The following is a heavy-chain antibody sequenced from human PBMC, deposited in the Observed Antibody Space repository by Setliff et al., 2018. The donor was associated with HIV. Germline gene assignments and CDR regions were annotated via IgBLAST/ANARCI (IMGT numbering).Heavy chain of an antibody. CDR1: VASLSNRNYY. J-gene: IGHJ6*03. CDR3: ARSKYYDILTAYGDYYYYMDV. D-gene: IGHD3-9*01. Sequence: PSETLSLTCNVSVASLSNRNYYWAWIRQPPGKGLEWVGSISHPGSTYYNASVKSRVTMFLDTSNNQFSLKLNSVTAADTAVYYCARSKYYDILTAYGDYYYYMDVWGKGTTVTVSS. V-gene: IGHV4-39*07. CDR2: ISHPGST.